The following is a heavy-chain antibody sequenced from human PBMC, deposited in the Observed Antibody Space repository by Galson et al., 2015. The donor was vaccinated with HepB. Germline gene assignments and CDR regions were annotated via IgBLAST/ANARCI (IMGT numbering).Heavy chain of an antibody. CDR1: GGTFSSYA. Sequence: SVKVSCKASGGTFSSYAISWVRQAPGQGLGWMGGIIPIFGTANYAQKFQGRVTITADESTSTAYMELSSLRSEDTAVYYCAREVPRDCTNGVCYPINYYYYGMDVWVQGTTVTVS. J-gene: IGHJ6*02. V-gene: IGHV1-69*13. D-gene: IGHD2-8*01. CDR3: AREVPRDCTNGVCYPINYYYYGMDV. CDR2: IIPIFGTA.